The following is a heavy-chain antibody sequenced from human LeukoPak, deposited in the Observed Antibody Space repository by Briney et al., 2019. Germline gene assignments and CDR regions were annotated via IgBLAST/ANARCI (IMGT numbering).Heavy chain of an antibody. CDR1: GFTFSSYE. Sequence: GGSLRLSCAASGFTFSSYEMNWVRQAPGKGLEWVSYISSSGSTIYYADSVKGRFTISRDNAKNSLYLQMNSLRAEDTAVYYCARENYSNYCYYFDYWGQGTLVTVSS. V-gene: IGHV3-48*03. CDR2: ISSSGSTI. J-gene: IGHJ4*02. D-gene: IGHD4-11*01. CDR3: ARENYSNYCYYFDY.